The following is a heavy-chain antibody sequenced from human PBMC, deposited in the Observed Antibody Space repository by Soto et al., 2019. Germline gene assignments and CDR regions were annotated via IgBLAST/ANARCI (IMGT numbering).Heavy chain of an antibody. D-gene: IGHD1-26*01. Sequence: SVKVSCKASGGTFSSYAISWVRQAPGQGLEWMGGIIPIFGTANYAQKFQGRVTITADKSTSTAYMELSRLRSEDTAVYYCARSLGSGSYYGMEVWGQGTKVTVAS. CDR2: IIPIFGTA. J-gene: IGHJ6*02. CDR3: ARSLGSGSYYGMEV. V-gene: IGHV1-69*06. CDR1: GGTFSSYA.